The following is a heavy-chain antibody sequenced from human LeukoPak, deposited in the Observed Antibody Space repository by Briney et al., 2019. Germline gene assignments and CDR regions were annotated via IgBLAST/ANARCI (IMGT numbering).Heavy chain of an antibody. D-gene: IGHD6-19*01. Sequence: PSETLSLTCAVSGYSISSGYYWGWIRQPPGKGLEWVGSIYHSGSTYYNPSLKSRVTISVDTSKNQFSLKLSSVTAADTAVYYCASDSSGWYLRGPFDYWGQGTLVTVSP. CDR3: ASDSSGWYLRGPFDY. CDR2: IYHSGST. J-gene: IGHJ4*02. CDR1: GYSISSGYY. V-gene: IGHV4-38-2*01.